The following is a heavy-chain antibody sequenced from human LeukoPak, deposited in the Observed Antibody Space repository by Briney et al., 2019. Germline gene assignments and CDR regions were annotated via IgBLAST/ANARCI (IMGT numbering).Heavy chain of an antibody. Sequence: PETPSDTRTVSGGSISTYYWSWIRQPPGKGLEWIGYIYYSGSTNYNPSLKSRVTISVDTSKNQFSLKLSSVTAADTAVYYCARGATSVSYFDSRGQGTLVTVSS. CDR3: ARGATSVSYFDS. CDR1: GGSISTYY. J-gene: IGHJ4*02. V-gene: IGHV4-59*01. CDR2: IYYSGST. D-gene: IGHD2-8*01.